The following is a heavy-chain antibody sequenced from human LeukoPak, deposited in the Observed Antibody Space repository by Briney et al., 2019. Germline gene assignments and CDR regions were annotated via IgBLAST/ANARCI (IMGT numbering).Heavy chain of an antibody. V-gene: IGHV3-33*01. D-gene: IGHD6-13*01. CDR2: IWYDGSNQ. CDR3: ARAPGIAVSGTSGAFDI. J-gene: IGHJ3*02. Sequence: GGSLRLSCAASAFTFSTYGMHWVRQAPGKGLEWVALIWYDGSNQYYADSVKGRFTISRDNSKNTLYLQMNSLRAGDTAVYYCARAPGIAVSGTSGAFDIWGQGTMVTVSS. CDR1: AFTFSTYG.